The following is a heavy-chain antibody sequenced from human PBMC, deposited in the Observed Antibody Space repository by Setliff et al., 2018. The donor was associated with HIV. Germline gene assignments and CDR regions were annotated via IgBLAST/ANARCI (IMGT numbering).Heavy chain of an antibody. CDR2: IFYSGTT. CDR1: GYSISSSSYY. V-gene: IGHV4-39*01. CDR3: ARHGLRFLACFDY. J-gene: IGHJ4*02. Sequence: SETLSLTCAVSGYSISSSSYYWGWIRQPPGKGLEWIGSIFYSGTTYYNPSLESRVTISVDTSKNQFSLKLSSATATDTAVYYCARHGLRFLACFDYWGQGALVTVSS. D-gene: IGHD3-3*01.